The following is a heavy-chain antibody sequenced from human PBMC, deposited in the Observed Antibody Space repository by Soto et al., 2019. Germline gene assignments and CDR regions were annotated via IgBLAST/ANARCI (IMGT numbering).Heavy chain of an antibody. D-gene: IGHD6-13*01. V-gene: IGHV4-59*12. J-gene: IGHJ4*02. CDR2: IYYSGST. CDR3: ARGDSSTWLFEF. Sequence: QVQLQESGPGLVKPSETLSLTCTVSGGSIRSYYWSWIRQPPGKGLELISYIYYSGSTNSNPSLMSRVAISVDTAKNQCSLKLSSVTAADTAVYYCARGDSSTWLFEFWGQGTLVTVSS. CDR1: GGSIRSYY.